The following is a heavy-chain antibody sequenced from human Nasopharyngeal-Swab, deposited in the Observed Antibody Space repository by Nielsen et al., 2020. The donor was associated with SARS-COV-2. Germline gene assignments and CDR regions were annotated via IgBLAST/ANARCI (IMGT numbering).Heavy chain of an antibody. CDR1: GFTFTSSA. Sequence: SVKVSCKASGFTFTSSAMQWVRQARGQRLEWIGWIVVGSGNTNYAQKFQERVTITRDMSTSTAYMELSSLRSEDTAVYYCARDPRGDDAFDIWGQGTMVTVSS. D-gene: IGHD3-10*01. V-gene: IGHV1-58*02. CDR2: IVVGSGNT. CDR3: ARDPRGDDAFDI. J-gene: IGHJ3*02.